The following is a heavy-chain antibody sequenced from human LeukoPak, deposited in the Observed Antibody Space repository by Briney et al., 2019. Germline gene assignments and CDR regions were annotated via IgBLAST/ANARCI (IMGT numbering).Heavy chain of an antibody. Sequence: GESLKISCKGSGYSFTSYWIGWVRQMPGKGLEWIGIIYPGDSDTRYSPSFQGQVTISADKSISTDYLQWSSLKASDTAMYYCASNGLLHYYYMDVWGKGTTVTVSS. V-gene: IGHV5-51*01. CDR1: GYSFTSYW. CDR3: ASNGLLHYYYMDV. CDR2: IYPGDSDT. J-gene: IGHJ6*03.